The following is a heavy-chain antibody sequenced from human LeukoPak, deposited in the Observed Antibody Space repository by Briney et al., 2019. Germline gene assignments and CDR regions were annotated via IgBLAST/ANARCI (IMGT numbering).Heavy chain of an antibody. Sequence: PSETLSLTCTVSGGSINNYYWSWIRQPPGEGLEWIGYIYYSGTTNFNPSLKSRVTISVDTSKDQFSLRLSSVTAADTAVYYCARDSTPYGHSGYWGQGTLVTVSP. CDR1: GGSINNYY. J-gene: IGHJ4*02. D-gene: IGHD4-17*01. V-gene: IGHV4-59*01. CDR3: ARDSTPYGHSGY. CDR2: IYYSGTT.